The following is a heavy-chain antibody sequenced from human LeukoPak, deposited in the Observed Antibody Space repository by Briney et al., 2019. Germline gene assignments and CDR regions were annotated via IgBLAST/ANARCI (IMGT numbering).Heavy chain of an antibody. D-gene: IGHD2-2*01. V-gene: IGHV3-49*04. Sequence: PGGSLRLSCAASSFTFSDYSMNWVRQAPGKGLEWLGFIRSQAYGGTIEYAASVKGRFSISRDNSKSIADLQINSLKTEDTAVYYCARGGDFGVPAPLGIDAFDIWGQGTMVTVSS. CDR2: IRSQAYGGTI. CDR1: SFTFSDYS. CDR3: ARGGDFGVPAPLGIDAFDI. J-gene: IGHJ3*02.